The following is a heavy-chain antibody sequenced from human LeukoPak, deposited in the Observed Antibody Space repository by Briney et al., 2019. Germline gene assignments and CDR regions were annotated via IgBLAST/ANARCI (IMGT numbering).Heavy chain of an antibody. V-gene: IGHV3-30*02. CDR1: GFTFSSYG. J-gene: IGHJ4*02. Sequence: GGSLRLSCAASGFTFSSYGMHWVRQAPGKGLEWVAFIRYDGSNKYYADSVKGRFTISRDNSKNTLYLQMNSLRAEDTAVYYCARDFAYYDSSGYYYEDYFDYWGQGILVTVSS. CDR3: ARDFAYYDSSGYYYEDYFDY. D-gene: IGHD3-22*01. CDR2: IRYDGSNK.